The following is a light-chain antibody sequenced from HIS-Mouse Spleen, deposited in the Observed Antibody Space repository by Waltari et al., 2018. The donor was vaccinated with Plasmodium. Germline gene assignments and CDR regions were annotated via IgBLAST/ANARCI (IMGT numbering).Light chain of an antibody. CDR1: SSDVGSYNL. Sequence: QSALTQPASVSGSPAQSITISCTGTSSDVGSYNLVSWYQQHPGKAPQLMIYEGSKRPSGVSNRFSGSKSGNTASLTISGLQAEDEADYYCCSYAGSSTNWVFGGGTKLTVL. CDR2: EGS. J-gene: IGLJ3*02. CDR3: CSYAGSSTNWV. V-gene: IGLV2-23*01.